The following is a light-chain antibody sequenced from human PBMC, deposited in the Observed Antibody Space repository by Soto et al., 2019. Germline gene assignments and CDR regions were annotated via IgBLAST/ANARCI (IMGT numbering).Light chain of an antibody. CDR2: KAS. J-gene: IGKJ1*01. V-gene: IGKV1-5*03. Sequence: DIQMTQSPSTLSGSVGDRVTITCRASQTISSWLAWYQQKPGKAPKLLIYKASTLKSGVPSRFSGSGSGTEFPLTISSLHPDDFATYYCQHYNSYSEAFGQGTKVELK. CDR1: QTISSW. CDR3: QHYNSYSEA.